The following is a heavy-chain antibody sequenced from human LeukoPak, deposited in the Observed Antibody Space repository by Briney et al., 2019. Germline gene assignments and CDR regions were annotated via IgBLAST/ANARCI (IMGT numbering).Heavy chain of an antibody. CDR3: ARVSSTDYYYYYMDV. V-gene: IGHV4-59*12. J-gene: IGHJ6*03. Sequence: PSETLSLTCTVSGGSISSYSWSWIQQPPGKALEWIGYIYYSGNTNYNPSLKSRVTMSVDTSKNQFSLKLSSVTAADTAVYYCARVSSTDYYYYYMDVWGKGTTVTVSS. CDR1: GGSISSYS. CDR2: IYYSGNT.